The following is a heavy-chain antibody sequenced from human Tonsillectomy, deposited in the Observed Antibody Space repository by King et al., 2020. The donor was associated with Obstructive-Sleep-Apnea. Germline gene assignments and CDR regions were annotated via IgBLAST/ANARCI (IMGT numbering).Heavy chain of an antibody. D-gene: IGHD2-15*01. V-gene: IGHV3-7*03. Sequence: VQLVQSGGGLVQPGGSLRLSCAASGFTFSDYWMSWVRQAPGKGLEWVANIKQDGTEKYYLDSVKGRFTISRDNAKNSLYLQMNSLRAEDTAVYYCASSLMWSSSGSGDYWGQGTLVTVSS. CDR1: GFTFSDYW. CDR2: IKQDGTEK. J-gene: IGHJ4*02. CDR3: ASSLMWSSSGSGDY.